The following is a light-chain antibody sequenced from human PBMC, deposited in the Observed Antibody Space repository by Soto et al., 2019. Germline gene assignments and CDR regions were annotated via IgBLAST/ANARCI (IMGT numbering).Light chain of an antibody. V-gene: IGLV2-8*01. Sequence: QSALTQPPSASGSPGQSVTISCTGTNSDVGGYKYVSWYQQHPGKAPKLMIYEVSQRPSGVPDRFSGSKSGNTASLTVSGLQAEDEADYYCSSYAGSNTWVFGGGTQLTVL. CDR2: EVS. CDR1: NSDVGGYKY. J-gene: IGLJ3*02. CDR3: SSYAGSNTWV.